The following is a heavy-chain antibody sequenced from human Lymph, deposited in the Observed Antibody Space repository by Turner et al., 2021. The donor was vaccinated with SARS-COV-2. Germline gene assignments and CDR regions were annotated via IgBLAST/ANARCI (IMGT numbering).Heavy chain of an antibody. J-gene: IGHJ4*02. CDR3: ARERYDSSGSESYYFDY. CDR2: ISSSSSYI. V-gene: IGHV3-21*01. Sequence: EVQLVESGGGLVKPGGSLRLSCAPSGFTFSSYTMNWVRQAPGKGLEWVSSISSSSSYIYYEDSVKGRFTISRDNAKNSLYLKMNSLRAEDTAVYYCARERYDSSGSESYYFDYWGQGTLVTVSS. CDR1: GFTFSSYT. D-gene: IGHD3-22*01.